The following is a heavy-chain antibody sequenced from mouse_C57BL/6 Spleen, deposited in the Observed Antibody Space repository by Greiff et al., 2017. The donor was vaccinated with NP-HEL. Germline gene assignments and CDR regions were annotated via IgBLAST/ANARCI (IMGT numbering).Heavy chain of an antibody. CDR2: ISDGGSYT. Sequence: EVKLMESGGGLVKPGGSLKLSCAASGFTFSSYAMSWVRQTPEKRLEWVATISDGGSYTYYPDNVKGRFTISRDNAKNNLYLQMSHLKSEDTAMYYCAREDYGNWFAYWGQGTLVTVSA. J-gene: IGHJ3*01. V-gene: IGHV5-4*01. CDR3: AREDYGNWFAY. D-gene: IGHD2-1*01. CDR1: GFTFSSYA.